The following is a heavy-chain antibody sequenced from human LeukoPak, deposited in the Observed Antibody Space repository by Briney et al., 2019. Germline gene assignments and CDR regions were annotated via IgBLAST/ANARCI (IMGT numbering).Heavy chain of an antibody. CDR1: GFTFSSYG. V-gene: IGHV3-33*01. CDR2: IWYDGSNK. J-gene: IGHJ4*02. Sequence: GGSLRLSCAASGFTFSSYGMHWVRQAPGKGLEWVAVIWYDGSNKYYADSVKGRFTISRDNSKNTLYLQMNSLRAEDTAVYYCAIGYGSGSYPDYWGQGTLVTVSS. D-gene: IGHD3-10*01. CDR3: AIGYGSGSYPDY.